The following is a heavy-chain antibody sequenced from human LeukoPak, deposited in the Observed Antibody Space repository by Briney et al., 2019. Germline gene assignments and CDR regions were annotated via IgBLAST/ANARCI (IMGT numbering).Heavy chain of an antibody. Sequence: GSLRLSCTASGFTFPNTWLSWVRQAPGKGLEWVSSISSKSRYIYYADSVKGRFTISRDSAKNSLSLQMNSLRAEDTAVYYCARCSGSSTYHSDDYWGQGTLVTVSS. D-gene: IGHD2-15*01. CDR3: ARCSGSSTYHSDDY. J-gene: IGHJ4*02. CDR1: GFTFPNTW. V-gene: IGHV3-21*01. CDR2: ISSKSRYI.